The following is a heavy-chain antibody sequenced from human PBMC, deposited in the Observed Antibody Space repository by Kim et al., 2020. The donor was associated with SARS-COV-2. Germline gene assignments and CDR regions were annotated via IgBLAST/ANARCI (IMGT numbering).Heavy chain of an antibody. Sequence: GGSLRLSCAASGFTFSSYGMHWVRQAPGKGLEWVAVISFDGSNKYYADSVKGRFTFSRDNSKNTLYLQMNSLRAEDTAVYYCARDGLRYVDCPDYDALD. CDR2: ISFDGSNK. CDR1: GFTFSSYG. V-gene: IGHV3-33*05. D-gene: IGHD3-9*01. J-gene: IGHJ3*02. CDR3: ARDGLRYVDCPDYDALD.